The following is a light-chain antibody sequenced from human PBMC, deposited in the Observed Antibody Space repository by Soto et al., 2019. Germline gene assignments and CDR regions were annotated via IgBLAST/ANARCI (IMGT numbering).Light chain of an antibody. CDR2: GAS. CDR1: QSVNRSY. V-gene: IGKV3-20*01. CDR3: QQYGTSPPIT. Sequence: EIVLTQSPGTLSLPPGERATLSCRASQSVNRSYLAWYQQKPGQAPRLLIYGASTRATGIPDRFSGRGSGTDFTLTISRLEPEDSAVYYCQQYGTSPPITFGQGTRLEIK. J-gene: IGKJ5*01.